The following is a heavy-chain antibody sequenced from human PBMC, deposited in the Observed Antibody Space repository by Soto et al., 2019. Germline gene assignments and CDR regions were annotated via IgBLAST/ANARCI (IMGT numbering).Heavy chain of an antibody. CDR3: AKVDLYFDNALFDY. CDR1: GFTFSSYA. V-gene: IGHV3-23*01. Sequence: EVQLLESGGGLVQPGGSLRLSCAASGFTFSSYAMSWVRQAPGKGLEWVSAISGSGGSTYYADSVKGRFTISRDNSKNPLDLQMNSLRAEDTAVYYCAKVDLYFDNALFDYWGQGTLVTVSS. J-gene: IGHJ4*02. CDR2: ISGSGGST. D-gene: IGHD3-9*01.